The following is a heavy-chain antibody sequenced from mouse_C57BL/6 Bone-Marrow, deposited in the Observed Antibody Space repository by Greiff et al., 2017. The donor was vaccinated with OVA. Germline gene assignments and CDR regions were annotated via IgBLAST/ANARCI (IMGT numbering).Heavy chain of an antibody. J-gene: IGHJ4*01. CDR2: ISSGSSTI. CDR3: AAYYYGSSFFTLYAKGY. CDR1: GFTFSDYG. Sequence: EVKLMESGGGLVKPGGSLKLSCAASGFTFSDYGMHWVRQAPEKGLEWVAYISSGSSTIYYADTVKGRFTFSRDNAKNTLFLQMTSLRSEDTAMYYCAAYYYGSSFFTLYAKGYWGQGTTVTVSS. V-gene: IGHV5-17*01. D-gene: IGHD1-1*01.